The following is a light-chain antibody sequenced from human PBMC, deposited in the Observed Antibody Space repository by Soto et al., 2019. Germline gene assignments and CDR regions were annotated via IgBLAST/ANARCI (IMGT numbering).Light chain of an antibody. CDR1: QSISSSY. CDR3: QVYGDSHMFS. Sequence: EIVLTQSPGTLSLSPGEGAALSCRTSQSISSSYLAWYQQKPGQAPRLLIYAASSMATGIPDRFSGSGSGTDFTLTISRLEPEDFAVYYCQVYGDSHMFSFGQGTKLEIK. J-gene: IGKJ2*01. CDR2: AAS. V-gene: IGKV3-20*01.